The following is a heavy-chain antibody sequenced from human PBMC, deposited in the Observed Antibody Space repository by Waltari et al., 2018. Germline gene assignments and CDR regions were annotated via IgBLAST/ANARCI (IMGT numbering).Heavy chain of an antibody. J-gene: IGHJ4*02. CDR2: INPNSGGT. CDR1: GYTFTGYY. D-gene: IGHD3-10*01. CDR3: AREAVELLWFGELLV. V-gene: IGHV1-2*02. Sequence: QVQLVQSGAEVKKPGASVKVSCKASGYTFTGYYMHWVRQAPGQGLEWMGWINPNSGGTNYAQKFQGRGTMTRDTSISTAYMELSRLRSDDTAVYYCAREAVELLWFGELLVWGQGTLVTVSS.